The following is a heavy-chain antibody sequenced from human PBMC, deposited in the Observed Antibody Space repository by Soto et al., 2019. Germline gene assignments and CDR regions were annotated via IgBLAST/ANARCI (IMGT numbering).Heavy chain of an antibody. V-gene: IGHV4-59*08. J-gene: IGHJ4*02. CDR2: IYYSGST. CDR1: EGTISSYY. Sequence: PSETLSLTYTVSEGTISSYYWSWIRQPPGKGLEWIGYIYYSGSTNYNPSLKSRVTISVDTSKNQFSLKLSSVTAADTAVYYCARRYGGHFDYWGQGTLVTVSS. CDR3: ARRYGGHFDY. D-gene: IGHD4-17*01.